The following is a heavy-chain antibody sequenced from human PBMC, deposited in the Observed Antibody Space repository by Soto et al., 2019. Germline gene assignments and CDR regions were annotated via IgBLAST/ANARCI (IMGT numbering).Heavy chain of an antibody. D-gene: IGHD6-19*01. CDR1: GGSISSSSYY. CDR2: IYYSGST. J-gene: IGHJ4*02. V-gene: IGHV4-39*01. Sequence: PSETLSLTCTFSGGSISSSSYYWGWIRQPPGKGLEWIGSIYYSGSTYYNPSLKSRVTISVDTSKNQFSLKLSSVTAADTAVYYCARHRVASTTFDYWGQGTLVTVSS. CDR3: ARHRVASTTFDY.